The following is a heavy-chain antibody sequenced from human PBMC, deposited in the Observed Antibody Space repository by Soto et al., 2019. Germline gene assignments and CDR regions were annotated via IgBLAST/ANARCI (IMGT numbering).Heavy chain of an antibody. CDR1: GGTFSSYT. J-gene: IGHJ2*01. CDR3: ARGNHRWLQLWYFDL. Sequence: QVQLVQSGAEVKKPGSSVTVSCKASGGTFSSYTISWVRQAPGQGLEWMGGIIPIFGTANYAQKFQGRVTMTAGESTSTAYMELSSLISEYTAVYYCARGNHRWLQLWYFDLWGRGTLVTVSS. D-gene: IGHD5-12*01. CDR2: IIPIFGTA. V-gene: IGHV1-69*12.